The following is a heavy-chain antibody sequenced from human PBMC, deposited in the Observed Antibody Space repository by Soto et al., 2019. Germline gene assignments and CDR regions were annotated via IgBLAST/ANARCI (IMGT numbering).Heavy chain of an antibody. CDR2: VIPIFDVT. Sequence: QVQLVQSGSEVKKPGSSVKVSCKASGGTFSIYTISWVRQAPGQGLEWMGRVIPIFDVTSYAQRFQGRVTITADKSTTTAYMELSSLRSEDTAVYYCARDRDNSNWPNFDHWGQGTLVTVSS. CDR1: GGTFSIYT. V-gene: IGHV1-69*02. J-gene: IGHJ4*02. D-gene: IGHD6-13*01. CDR3: ARDRDNSNWPNFDH.